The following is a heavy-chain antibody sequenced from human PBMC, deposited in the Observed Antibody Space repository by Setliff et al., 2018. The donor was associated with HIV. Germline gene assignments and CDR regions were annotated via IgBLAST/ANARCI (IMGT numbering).Heavy chain of an antibody. V-gene: IGHV3-15*01. CDR3: ATESRLLAGGSYPFDL. Sequence: GGSLRLSCAASGSMFTYAWLSWVRQAPGKGLEWVGRSKGKADGETIDYATPVKGRFIISRDYSENTLFLQMNDLKIEDTGVYYCATESRLLAGGSYPFDLWGQGTPVTVSS. CDR1: GSMFTYAW. CDR2: SKGKADGETI. D-gene: IGHD1-26*01. J-gene: IGHJ4*02.